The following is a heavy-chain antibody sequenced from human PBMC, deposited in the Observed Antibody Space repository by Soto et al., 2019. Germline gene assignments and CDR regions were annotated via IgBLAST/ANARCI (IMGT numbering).Heavy chain of an antibody. D-gene: IGHD3-3*01. CDR3: AREFPNFWSGYGSPYFDY. CDR1: GVSIRSSSSY. J-gene: IGHJ4*02. CDR2: IYYLGNT. V-gene: IGHV4-39*02. Sequence: SETLSLTCTVSGVSIRSSSSYWGWVRQPPGKGLEWVGSIYYLGNTYYNPSLGSRATISVDTSKNQFSLKLRSVTAADTAVYYCAREFPNFWSGYGSPYFDYWGQGTLVTVSS.